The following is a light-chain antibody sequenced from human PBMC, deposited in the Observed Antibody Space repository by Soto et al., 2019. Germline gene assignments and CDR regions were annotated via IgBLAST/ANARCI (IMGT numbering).Light chain of an antibody. CDR1: HDISNY. Sequence: DIQMTQSPSSLSASVGDRVTISCRASHDISNYLNWYQQKPGKAPKLLIYDASTLETGVPSRFSGSGSGTDFPFTISSLQPEDIGTYYCQQYDTLQFTFGPGTQVNIK. J-gene: IGKJ3*01. CDR2: DAS. V-gene: IGKV1-33*01. CDR3: QQYDTLQFT.